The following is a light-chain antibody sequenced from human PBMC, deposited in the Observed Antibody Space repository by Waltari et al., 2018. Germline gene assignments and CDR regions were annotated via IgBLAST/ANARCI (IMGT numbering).Light chain of an antibody. CDR1: GSNIGAGYD. J-gene: IGLJ3*02. CDR3: QSYDTSLSVV. Sequence: QSVLTQPPSVSGAPGQRVTISCTGSGSNIGAGYDVHWYQQLPRAAPNRLIFGSSTRPLGVPDRFFGATSGTSASLAITGLQADEEADYYCQSYDTSLSVVFGGGTKLTVL. V-gene: IGLV1-40*01. CDR2: GSS.